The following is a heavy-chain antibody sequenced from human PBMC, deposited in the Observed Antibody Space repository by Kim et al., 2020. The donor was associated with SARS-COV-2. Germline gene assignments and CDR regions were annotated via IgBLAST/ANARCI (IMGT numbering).Heavy chain of an antibody. CDR1: GGSISSYY. CDR2: IYYSGST. CDR3: ARASPFFDY. J-gene: IGHJ4*02. V-gene: IGHV4-59*01. Sequence: SETLSLTCTVSGGSISSYYWSWIRQPPGKGLEWIGYIYYSGSTNYNPSLKSRVTISVDTSKNQFSLKLSSVTAADTAVYYCARASPFFDYWGQGTLVTVSS.